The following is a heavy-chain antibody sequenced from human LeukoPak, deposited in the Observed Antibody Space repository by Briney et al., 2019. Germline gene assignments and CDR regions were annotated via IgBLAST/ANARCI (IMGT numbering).Heavy chain of an antibody. CDR2: INPNSGGT. CDR3: ARSYGDYGNHYYYMDV. CDR1: GYTITGYY. D-gene: IGHD4-17*01. V-gene: IGHV1-2*06. Sequence: GASVKVSCKASGYTITGYYMHWVRQAPGQGLEWMGRINPNSGGTNYAQKFQGRVTMTRDTSISTAYMELSRLRSDDTAVYYCARSYGDYGNHYYYMDVWGKGTTVTVSS. J-gene: IGHJ6*03.